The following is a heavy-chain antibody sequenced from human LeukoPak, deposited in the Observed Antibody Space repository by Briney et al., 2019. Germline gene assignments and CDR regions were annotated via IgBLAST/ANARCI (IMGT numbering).Heavy chain of an antibody. CDR3: ARGVYCSGGSCYFKFDY. CDR2: ISNSGSTI. CDR1: RYSFSNHW. V-gene: IGHV3-11*04. J-gene: IGHJ4*02. Sequence: GESLKISCKGFRYSFSNHWIGWVRQAPGKGLEWASHISNSGSTIYYADSVKGRFTVSRDNAKNSLYLQMNSLRAEDTAVYYCARGVYCSGGSCYFKFDYWGQGTLVTVSS. D-gene: IGHD2-15*01.